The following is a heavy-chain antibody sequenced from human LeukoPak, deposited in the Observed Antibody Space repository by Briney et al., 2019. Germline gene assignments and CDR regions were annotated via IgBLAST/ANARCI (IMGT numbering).Heavy chain of an antibody. V-gene: IGHV3-48*01. CDR3: AKDSFYGDYVDYFDY. J-gene: IGHJ4*02. Sequence: PGGSLRLSCAASGFTFSSYSMNWVRQAPGKGLEWVSYISSSSSTIYYADSVKGRFTISRDNAKNSLYLQMNSLRAEDTAVYYCAKDSFYGDYVDYFDYWGQGTLVTVSS. CDR2: ISSSSSTI. D-gene: IGHD4-17*01. CDR1: GFTFSSYS.